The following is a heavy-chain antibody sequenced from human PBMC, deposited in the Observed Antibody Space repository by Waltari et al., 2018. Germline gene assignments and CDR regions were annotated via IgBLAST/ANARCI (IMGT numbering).Heavy chain of an antibody. V-gene: IGHV4-39*02. CDR2: IDYRGTT. Sequence: QLQLQESGPGLVKPSETLSLTCSVSGGSLVSNDYYWGWIRQPPGKGLEWIGSIDYRGTTYYNPSLQRRVTISIDTSKNHFSLRLTSVTAADTAVFFCARRRTTLTTYYFDYWGQGTLVTVSP. D-gene: IGHD4-17*01. CDR3: ARRRTTLTTYYFDY. J-gene: IGHJ4*02. CDR1: GGSLVSNDYY.